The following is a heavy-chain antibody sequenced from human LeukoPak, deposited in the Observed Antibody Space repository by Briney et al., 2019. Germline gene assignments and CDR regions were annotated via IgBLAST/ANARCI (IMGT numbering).Heavy chain of an antibody. D-gene: IGHD1-1*01. V-gene: IGHV3-15*01. J-gene: IGHJ4*02. CDR3: TTAPRYNWNDVEPIDY. CDR2: IKTKSDGEST. CDR1: GFTFSHAW. Sequence: GGSLRLSCAASGFTFSHAWMSWVRQAPGKGLEWVGHIKTKSDGESTDYAAPVKGRLTISRDDSKNTLYLQMNSLKTEDTAVYYCTTAPRYNWNDVEPIDYWGQGTLVTVSS.